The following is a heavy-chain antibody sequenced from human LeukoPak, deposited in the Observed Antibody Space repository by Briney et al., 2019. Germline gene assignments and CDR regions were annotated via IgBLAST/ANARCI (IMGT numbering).Heavy chain of an antibody. CDR3: ASQLNGGKGVY. CDR2: ISSSSSYI. D-gene: IGHD2-15*01. V-gene: IGHV3-21*01. Sequence: GGSLRLSCAASGFTFSSYSMNWVRQAPGKGLEWVSSISSSSSYIYYADSVKGRFSISRDNAKNSLYLQMNSLRAEDTAVYYCASQLNGGKGVYWGQGTLVTVSS. CDR1: GFTFSSYS. J-gene: IGHJ4*02.